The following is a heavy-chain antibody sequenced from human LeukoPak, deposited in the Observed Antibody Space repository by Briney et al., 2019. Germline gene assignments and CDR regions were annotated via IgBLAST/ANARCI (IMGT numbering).Heavy chain of an antibody. CDR3: ATSESQTRFDY. V-gene: IGHV5-51*01. D-gene: IGHD1/OR15-1a*01. J-gene: IGHJ4*02. CDR2: IFPGDSDT. CDR1: GYSFTTYW. Sequence: GASLKISCKGSGYSFTTYWIGWVRQMPGKGLEWIGIIFPGDSDTTYSPSLQGQVTISADKSINTAYLQWSSLRASDTAMYYCATSESQTRFDYWGQGTPVTGSS.